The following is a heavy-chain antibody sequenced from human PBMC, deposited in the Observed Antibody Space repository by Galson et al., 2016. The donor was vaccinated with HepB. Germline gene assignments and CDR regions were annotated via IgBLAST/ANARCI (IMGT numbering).Heavy chain of an antibody. J-gene: IGHJ4*02. CDR3: ATRASSDSWRIDF. V-gene: IGHV4-34*01. Sequence: SETLSLTCAVYGGSFSVYYWSWIRQPPGMGLEWIGEIDHNGRSNYNPSLKSRVTISVGTSKNQFALKLTSVTAADTAMYYCATRASSDSWRIDFWGQGTLVTVSS. D-gene: IGHD6-13*01. CDR1: GGSFSVYY. CDR2: IDHNGRS.